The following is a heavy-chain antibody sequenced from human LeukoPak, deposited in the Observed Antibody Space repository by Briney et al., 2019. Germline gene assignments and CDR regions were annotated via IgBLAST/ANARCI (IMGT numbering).Heavy chain of an antibody. J-gene: IGHJ6*02. V-gene: IGHV4-34*01. CDR1: GGSFSGYH. CDR3: TRSGLTGMRQYPGAAYYYYGMDV. Sequence: SETLSLTCDVYGGSFSGYHWSWIRQSPGKGLEWIGEMNYSGSTTNYNPSLESRVTISVDTSKNQFSLKLTSVTAADTALYYCTRSGLTGMRQYPGAAYYYYGMDVWGQGTAVTVSS. D-gene: IGHD1-26*01. CDR2: MNYSGSTT.